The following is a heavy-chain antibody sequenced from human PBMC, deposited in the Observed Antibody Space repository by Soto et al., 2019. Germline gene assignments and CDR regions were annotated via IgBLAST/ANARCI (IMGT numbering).Heavy chain of an antibody. V-gene: IGHV3-23*01. CDR2: IPGNGHKT. J-gene: IGHJ4*02. Sequence: EVQLLESGGGVVQPGGSLRLSCAASGITFSSYAVNWVRQAPGKGLECVACIPGNGHKTPYSDSVKGRFTFSRDISQKTVYLPWKGLGAEAKARYFCAKERTSAASVETSPFDLWGQGTLSTVSS. D-gene: IGHD2-21*01. CDR3: AKERTSAASVETSPFDL. CDR1: GITFSSYA.